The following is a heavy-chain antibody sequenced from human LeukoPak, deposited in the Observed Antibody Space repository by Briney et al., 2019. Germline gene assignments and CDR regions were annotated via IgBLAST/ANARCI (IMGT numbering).Heavy chain of an antibody. D-gene: IGHD7-27*01. CDR3: ARDGDHAFDI. Sequence: GGSLRLSCAAPGFTFSSYAMSWVRQAPGKGLEWVSYISSSSSTIYYADSVKGRFTISRDNAKNSLYLQMNSLRAEDTAVYYCARDGDHAFDIWGQGTMVTVSS. J-gene: IGHJ3*02. CDR1: GFTFSSYA. CDR2: ISSSSSTI. V-gene: IGHV3-48*01.